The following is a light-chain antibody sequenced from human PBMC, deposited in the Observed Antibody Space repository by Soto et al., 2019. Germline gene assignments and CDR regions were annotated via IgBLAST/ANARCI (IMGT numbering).Light chain of an antibody. V-gene: IGLV2-8*01. J-gene: IGLJ2*01. CDR2: EVT. CDR1: SSDVGGYNY. CDR3: SSYADRNNVI. Sequence: QSVLTQPPSASGPPGQSVTISCTGTSSDVGGYNYVSWYQHHPGKAPKLLIYEVTKRPSGVPDRFSGSKSANTASLTVSGLQAEDEADYYCSSYADRNNVIFGGGTKLTVL.